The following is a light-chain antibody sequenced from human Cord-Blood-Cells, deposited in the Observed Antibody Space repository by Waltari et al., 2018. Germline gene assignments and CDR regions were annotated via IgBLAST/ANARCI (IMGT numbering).Light chain of an antibody. CDR2: EGS. Sequence: QSALTQPASVSGSPGQSITISCTGTSSDVGSYNLVSWYQQHPGKAPKLMIYEGSKRPSGLSNRFSGSKSGNTASLTISGLQAEDEADYYCCSYAGSSTLVFGGGTKQTVL. J-gene: IGLJ3*02. V-gene: IGLV2-23*01. CDR3: CSYAGSSTLV. CDR1: SSDVGSYNL.